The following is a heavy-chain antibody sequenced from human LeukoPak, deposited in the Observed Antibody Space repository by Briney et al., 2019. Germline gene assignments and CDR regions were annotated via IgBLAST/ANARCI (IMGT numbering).Heavy chain of an antibody. CDR2: MNPNSGNT. J-gene: IGHJ5*02. Sequence: AAVKVSCKASGYTFTSYDINWVRQATGQGLEWMGWMNPNSGNTGYAQKFQGRVTMTRNTSISTAYMELSSLRSEDTAVYYCARVEGQIFGVVIGPNWFDPWGQGTLVTVSS. D-gene: IGHD3-3*01. V-gene: IGHV1-8*01. CDR1: GYTFTSYD. CDR3: ARVEGQIFGVVIGPNWFDP.